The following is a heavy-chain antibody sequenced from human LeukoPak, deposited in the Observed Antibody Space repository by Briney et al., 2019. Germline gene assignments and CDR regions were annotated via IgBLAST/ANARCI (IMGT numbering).Heavy chain of an antibody. D-gene: IGHD2-2*01. CDR1: GNYW. Sequence: GGSLRLSCAASGNYWMHWVRQAPGKGLVWVSHINSDGSWTTYADSVKGRFTISKDNAKNTVYLQMNNLRAEDTAVYYCVSFYETYWGRGTLVTVSS. CDR2: INSDGSWT. V-gene: IGHV3-74*01. CDR3: VSFYETY. J-gene: IGHJ4*02.